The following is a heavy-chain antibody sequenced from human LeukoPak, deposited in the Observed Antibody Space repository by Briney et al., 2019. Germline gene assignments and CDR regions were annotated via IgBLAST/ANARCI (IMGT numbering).Heavy chain of an antibody. CDR3: AKEYYDSSGYYLDAFDI. Sequence: HPGGSLRLSCAASGFTFSSHGMNWVRQAPGKGLEWVSAISGSGGSTYYADSVKGRFTISRDNSKNTLYLQMNSLRAEDTAVYYCAKEYYDSSGYYLDAFDIWGQGTMVTVSS. CDR2: ISGSGGST. D-gene: IGHD3-22*01. CDR1: GFTFSSHG. V-gene: IGHV3-23*01. J-gene: IGHJ3*02.